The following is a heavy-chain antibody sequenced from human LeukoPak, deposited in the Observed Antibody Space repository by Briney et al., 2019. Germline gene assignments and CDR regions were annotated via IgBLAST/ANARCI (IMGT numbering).Heavy chain of an antibody. D-gene: IGHD2-8*01. CDR1: GFTFSSYW. J-gene: IGHJ4*02. CDR3: ARGDGVGRTNGGYYFAY. CDR2: IKQDGSEK. V-gene: IGHV3-7*01. Sequence: PGGSPRLSCAASGFTFSSYWMSWVRQAPGKGLEWVANIKQDGSEKYYVDSVKGRFTISRDNAKNSLYLQTNSLRAEDTAMYYCARGDGVGRTNGGYYFAYWGQGTLVTVSS.